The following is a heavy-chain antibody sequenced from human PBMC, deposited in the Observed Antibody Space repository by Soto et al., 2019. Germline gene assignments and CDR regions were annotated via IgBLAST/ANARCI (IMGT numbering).Heavy chain of an antibody. V-gene: IGHV4-59*01. CDR3: ARISSVDTYGYVNGGLDI. CDR1: SRSIGRNY. D-gene: IGHD5-18*01. Sequence: SETRSLTCRVASRSIGRNYMRWARPSPKEGLGWNGYFLHSGNSNYKHSRKSLVTVSVATSKNQLSLSLRSVTAADTAVYFCARISSVDTYGYVNGGLDIWGQGTPVTVSS. J-gene: IGHJ6*02. CDR2: FLHSGNS.